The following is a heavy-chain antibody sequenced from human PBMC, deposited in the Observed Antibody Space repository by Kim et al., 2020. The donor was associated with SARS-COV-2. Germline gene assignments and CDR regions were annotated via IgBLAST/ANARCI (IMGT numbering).Heavy chain of an antibody. CDR1: GGSISSSSYY. CDR2: IYYSGST. J-gene: IGHJ5*02. V-gene: IGHV4-39*01. CDR3: AEDGRTETAYGSGSYYNVLS. D-gene: IGHD3-10*01. Sequence: SETLSLTCTVSGGSISSSSYYWGWIRQPPGKGLEWIGSIYYSGSTYYNPSLKSRVTISVDTSKNQFSLKLSSVTAADTAVYYCAEDGRTETAYGSGSYYNVLSWGQGTLVTVSS.